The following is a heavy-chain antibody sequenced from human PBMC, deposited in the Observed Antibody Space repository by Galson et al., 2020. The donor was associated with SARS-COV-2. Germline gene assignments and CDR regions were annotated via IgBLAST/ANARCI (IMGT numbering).Heavy chain of an antibody. CDR1: GDRVSSNSVT. D-gene: IGHD6-19*01. Sequence: SQTLSLTCDISGDRVSSNSVTWNWIRQSPSRGLEWLGRTYYRSKWYNDYAVSVRSQITINPDTSKNQFSLQLNSVTPEDTAVYFCTRDLKWLANWGQGTLVTVSS. CDR2: TYYRSKWYN. CDR3: TRDLKWLAN. V-gene: IGHV6-1*01. J-gene: IGHJ4*02.